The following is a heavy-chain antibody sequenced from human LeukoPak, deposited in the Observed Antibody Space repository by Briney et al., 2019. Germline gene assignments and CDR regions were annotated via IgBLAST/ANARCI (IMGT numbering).Heavy chain of an antibody. D-gene: IGHD3-10*01. Sequence: SETLSLTCTVSGGSISSYYWSWIRQPPGKGLEWIGYIYYSGSTYYNPSLKSRVTISVDTSKNQFSLKLSSVTAADTAVYYCARDSSGYGSWGCWGQGTLVTVSS. CDR3: ARDSSGYGSWGC. J-gene: IGHJ4*02. V-gene: IGHV4-59*12. CDR1: GGSISSYY. CDR2: IYYSGST.